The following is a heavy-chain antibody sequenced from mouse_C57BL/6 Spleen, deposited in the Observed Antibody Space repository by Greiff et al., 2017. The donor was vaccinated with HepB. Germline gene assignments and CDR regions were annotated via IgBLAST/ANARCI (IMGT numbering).Heavy chain of an antibody. Sequence: QVQLQQPGAELVRPGTSVKLSCKASGYTFTSYWMHWVKQRPGQGLEWIGVIDPSDSYTNYNQKFKGKATLTVDTSSSTAYMQLSSLTSEDSAVYYCARSFTTDWYFDVWGTGTTVTVSS. J-gene: IGHJ1*03. CDR1: GYTFTSYW. V-gene: IGHV1-59*01. CDR3: ARSFTTDWYFDV. D-gene: IGHD1-1*01. CDR2: IDPSDSYT.